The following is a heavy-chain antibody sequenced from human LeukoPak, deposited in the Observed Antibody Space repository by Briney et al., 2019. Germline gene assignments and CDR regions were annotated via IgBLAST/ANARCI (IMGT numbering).Heavy chain of an antibody. V-gene: IGHV3-11*06. J-gene: IGHJ5*02. D-gene: IGHD3-9*01. CDR1: GFTFIDYY. CDR3: ARSGSLTGYYRWFDP. CDR2: ISSSSSNT. Sequence: GGALRLSCAASGFTFIDYYMRWIRQAPGKGREGVSYISSSSSNTNYADSVKGRFTISRDNAKNSLYLQMNSLRAEDTAVYYCARSGSLTGYYRWFDPWGQGTLVTVSS.